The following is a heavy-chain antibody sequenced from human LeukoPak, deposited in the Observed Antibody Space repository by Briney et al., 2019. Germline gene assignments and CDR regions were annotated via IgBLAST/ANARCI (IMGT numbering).Heavy chain of an antibody. Sequence: ASVKVSCKASGYTFTSYGISWVRQAPGQGLEWMGWISAYNGNRNYAQKLQGRVTMTTDTSTSTAYMELRSLRSDDTAVYYCAKDPPRPPHYDSSGSEYFQHWGQGTLVTVSS. CDR1: GYTFTSYG. CDR3: AKDPPRPPHYDSSGSEYFQH. CDR2: ISAYNGNR. D-gene: IGHD3-22*01. V-gene: IGHV1-18*01. J-gene: IGHJ1*01.